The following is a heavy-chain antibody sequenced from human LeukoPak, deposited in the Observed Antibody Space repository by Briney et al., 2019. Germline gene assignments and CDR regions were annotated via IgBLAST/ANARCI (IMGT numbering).Heavy chain of an antibody. CDR1: GFTFSSYG. V-gene: IGHV3-30*02. CDR3: ARSFTTWGAFDI. CDR2: IRYDGSNK. Sequence: GGSLRLSCAASGFTFSSYGMHWVRQAPGKGLEWVAFIRYDGSNKYYADSVKGRFTISRDNSKNTMYVQMNSLKTEDTAVYYCARSFTTWGAFDIWGQGTMVTVSS. J-gene: IGHJ3*02. D-gene: IGHD2-2*01.